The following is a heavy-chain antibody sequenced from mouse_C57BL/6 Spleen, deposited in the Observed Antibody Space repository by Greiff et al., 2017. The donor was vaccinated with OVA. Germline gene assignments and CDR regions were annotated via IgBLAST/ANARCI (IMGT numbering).Heavy chain of an antibody. CDR2: ISSGSSTI. J-gene: IGHJ4*01. CDR1: GFTFSDYG. Sequence: EVMLVESGGGLVKPGGSLKLSCAASGFTFSDYGMHWVRQAPEKGLEWVAYISSGSSTIYYADTVKGRFTISRDNAKNTLFLHMTSLRSEDTAMYYCARGVYDDYLLAMDYWGQGTSVTVSS. CDR3: ARGVYDDYLLAMDY. D-gene: IGHD2-4*01. V-gene: IGHV5-17*01.